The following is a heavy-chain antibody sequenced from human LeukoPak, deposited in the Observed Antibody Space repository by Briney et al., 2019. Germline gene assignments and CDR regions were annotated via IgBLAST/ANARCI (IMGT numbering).Heavy chain of an antibody. CDR2: IKSDGVSA. V-gene: IGHV3-74*01. CDR1: GFTFSNDW. Sequence: GGSLRLSCAASGFTFSNDWMHWVRREAGRGLVWVARIKSDGVSADYADSVKGRFTVSRDNAKKMVFLQMNSLRAEDTALYYCVRDNYFSVDVWGQGTTVTVSS. J-gene: IGHJ6*02. CDR3: VRDNYFSVDV. D-gene: IGHD2/OR15-2a*01.